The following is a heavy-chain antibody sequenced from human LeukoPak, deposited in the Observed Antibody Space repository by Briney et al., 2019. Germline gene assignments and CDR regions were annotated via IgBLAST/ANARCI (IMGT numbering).Heavy chain of an antibody. CDR1: GFTFSSFG. V-gene: IGHV3-30*02. D-gene: IGHD3-10*01. CDR3: AKAESHYYGSGSYSFDH. Sequence: GGSLRLSCAASGFTFSSFGMHWVRHAPGKGLEWEAFIRYDGNIKYYADSVKGRFTISRDNSKNTLYLQLNSLRAEETAVFYCAKAESHYYGSGSYSFDHWGQGTLVTVSS. CDR2: IRYDGNIK. J-gene: IGHJ4*02.